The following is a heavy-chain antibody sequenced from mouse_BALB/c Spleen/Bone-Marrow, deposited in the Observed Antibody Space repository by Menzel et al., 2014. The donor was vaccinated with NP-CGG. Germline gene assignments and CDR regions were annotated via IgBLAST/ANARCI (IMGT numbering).Heavy chain of an antibody. V-gene: IGHV1-87*01. CDR2: IYPGDGDT. J-gene: IGHJ2*01. CDR1: GYTFXNSW. Sequence: QVQLKESGAELARPGASVKLSCRASGYTFXNSWMQWVKQRPGQGLDWIGTIYPGDGDTRYTQKFEGKATLTADKSSSTAYMQLSSLTSDDSAVYYCARRGYGSSFDYWGQGTTLTVSS. CDR3: ARRGYGSSFDY. D-gene: IGHD1-1*01.